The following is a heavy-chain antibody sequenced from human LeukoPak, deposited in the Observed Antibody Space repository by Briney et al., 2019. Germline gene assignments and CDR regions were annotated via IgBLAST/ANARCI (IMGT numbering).Heavy chain of an antibody. Sequence: WASVKVSCKASGYTFTSYDINWGRDATGQGLEWMGWMNPNSGNTGYAQKFQGRVTMTRNTSISTAYMELSSLGSEDTAVYYCARGDYDFWSGYSKKRDWFDPWGQGTLVTVSS. D-gene: IGHD3-3*01. V-gene: IGHV1-8*01. J-gene: IGHJ5*02. CDR1: GYTFTSYD. CDR3: ARGDYDFWSGYSKKRDWFDP. CDR2: MNPNSGNT.